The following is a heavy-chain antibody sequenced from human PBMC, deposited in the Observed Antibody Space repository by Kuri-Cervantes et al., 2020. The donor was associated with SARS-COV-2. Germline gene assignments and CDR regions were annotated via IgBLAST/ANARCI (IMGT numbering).Heavy chain of an antibody. D-gene: IGHD3-10*01. CDR1: GYTFTSYG. J-gene: IGHJ4*02. V-gene: IGHV1-18*01. Sequence: ASVKVSCKASGYTFTSYGISWVRQAPGQGLEWMGWISAYNGNTNYAQKLQGRVTMTTDTSTSTAYMELRSLRSDDTAVYYGARDVAPTILWFGEFPPSGDYWGQGTLVTVSS. CDR3: ARDVAPTILWFGEFPPSGDY. CDR2: ISAYNGNT.